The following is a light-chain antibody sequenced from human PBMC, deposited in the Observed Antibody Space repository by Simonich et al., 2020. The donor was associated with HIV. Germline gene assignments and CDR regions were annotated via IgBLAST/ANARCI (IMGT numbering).Light chain of an antibody. CDR3: QQRSNWPLT. V-gene: IGKV3-11*01. J-gene: IGKJ4*01. CDR1: QGVSSY. CDR2: DAS. Sequence: EIVMTQSPATLSVSPGERATLSCRASQGVSSYLAWYQQKPGQAPRLLIYDASNRATGIPARFSGSGSGTDFTLTISSLEPEDFAVYYCQQRSNWPLTFGGGTKVEIK.